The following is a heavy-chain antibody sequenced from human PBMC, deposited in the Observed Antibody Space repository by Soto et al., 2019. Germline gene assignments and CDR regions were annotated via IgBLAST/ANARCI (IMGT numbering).Heavy chain of an antibody. CDR3: AKEASVPSLGEFWYFDL. Sequence: EVHLLESGGGLVQPGGSLRLSCAASGFSFSNYGMTWVRQAPGKGLEWVSSVSADGQTTYYAESVRGRVTISRDSSKGTRYMQMDSLRADDTAVYYCAKEASVPSLGEFWYFDLWGRGTHVTVSS. CDR1: GFSFSNYG. V-gene: IGHV3-23*01. CDR2: VSADGQTT. D-gene: IGHD3-10*01. J-gene: IGHJ2*01.